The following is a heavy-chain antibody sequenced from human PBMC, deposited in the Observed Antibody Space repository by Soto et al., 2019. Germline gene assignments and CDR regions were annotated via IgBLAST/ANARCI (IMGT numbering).Heavy chain of an antibody. CDR3: VRIRYQLPSSVLWLDP. CDR1: GGXLSESY. Sequence: SETLSLTCAVYGGXLSESYFTWILQPPGKGLEWIGEINHVGGTNYNPSLKSRVTMSVDTSQNQFALRLISVTAADTAMYFCVRIRYQLPSSVLWLDPWGQGTPVTVSS. V-gene: IGHV4-34*01. CDR2: INHVGGT. J-gene: IGHJ5*02. D-gene: IGHD3-16*01.